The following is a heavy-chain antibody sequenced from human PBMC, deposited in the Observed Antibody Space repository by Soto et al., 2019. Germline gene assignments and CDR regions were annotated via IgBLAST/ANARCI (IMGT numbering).Heavy chain of an antibody. CDR2: INAGSGNT. J-gene: IGHJ5*02. Sequence: KMCWASVKVSCKASGYTFTSYAMHWVRQAPGQRLEWMGWINAGSGNTKYSQKFQGRVTITRDTSASTAYMELSSLRSEDTAVYYCARDASFDVVVTPRFDPWGQGTLVTVSS. CDR3: ARDASFDVVVTPRFDP. CDR1: GYTFTSYA. V-gene: IGHV1-3*01. D-gene: IGHD2-21*02.